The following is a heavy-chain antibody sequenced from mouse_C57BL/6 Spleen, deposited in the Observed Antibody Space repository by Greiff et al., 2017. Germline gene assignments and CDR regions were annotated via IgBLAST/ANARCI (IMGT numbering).Heavy chain of an antibody. Sequence: VQGVESGAELVRPGASVKLSCKASGYTFTDYYINWVKQRPGQGLEWIARIYPGSGNTYYNEKFKGKATLTAEKSSSTAYMQLSSLTSEDSAVYFCASSTVVGAYWGQGTLVTVSA. V-gene: IGHV1-76*01. CDR2: IYPGSGNT. CDR1: GYTFTDYY. CDR3: ASSTVVGAY. J-gene: IGHJ3*01. D-gene: IGHD1-1*01.